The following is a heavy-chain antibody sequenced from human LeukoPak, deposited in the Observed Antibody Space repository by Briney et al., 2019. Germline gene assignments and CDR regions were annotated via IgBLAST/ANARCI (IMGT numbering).Heavy chain of an antibody. CDR1: GFTFDDYA. CDR2: ISGDGGST. D-gene: IGHD3-10*01. Sequence: QPGGSLRLSCAASGFTFDDYAMHWVRHAPGKGLEWVSLISGDGGSTYYADSVKGRFTISRDNSKNSLYLQMNSLRTEDTALYYCAKDLNRPLWFGESYMNVWGKGTTVTVSS. CDR3: AKDLNRPLWFGESYMNV. J-gene: IGHJ6*03. V-gene: IGHV3-43*02.